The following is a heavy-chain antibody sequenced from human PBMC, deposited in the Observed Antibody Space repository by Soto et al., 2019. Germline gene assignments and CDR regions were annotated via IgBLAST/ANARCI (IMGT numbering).Heavy chain of an antibody. CDR1: GFTFNTYW. CDR3: ARARMRYTTIKTGDFDS. CDR2: INQDGGEK. V-gene: IGHV3-7*01. D-gene: IGHD7-27*01. J-gene: IGHJ4*02. Sequence: PGGSLRLSCAASGFTFNTYWMSWVRQAPGKGLEWVANINQDGGEKYYVDSVMGRFIISRDNAKNSLYLQMDSLRPEDTALYYCARARMRYTTIKTGDFDSWGQGTVVTVSS.